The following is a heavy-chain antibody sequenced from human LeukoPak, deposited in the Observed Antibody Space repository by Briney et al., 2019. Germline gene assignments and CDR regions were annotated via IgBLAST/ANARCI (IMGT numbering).Heavy chain of an antibody. V-gene: IGHV4-39*01. J-gene: IGHJ4*02. Sequence: SETLSPTCTVSGGSISSHYWSWIRQPPGKGLEWIGSIYYSGSTYYNPSLKSRVTISVDTSKNQFSLKLTSVTAADTAVYYCASVDRGWFAVGEYWGQGTLVTVSS. D-gene: IGHD3-10*01. CDR1: GGSISSHY. CDR3: ASVDRGWFAVGEY. CDR2: IYYSGST.